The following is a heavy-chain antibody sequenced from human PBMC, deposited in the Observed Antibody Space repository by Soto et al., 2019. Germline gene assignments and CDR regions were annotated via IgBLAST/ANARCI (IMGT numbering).Heavy chain of an antibody. J-gene: IGHJ4*02. CDR1: GGSISSYY. V-gene: IGHV4-59*08. Sequence: SETLSLTGTVSGGSISSYYCSWIRQPPGKGLEWIGDIYYSGSTNYNPSLKSRVTISVDTSKNQFSLKLSSVTAADTAVYYCARLVWRGSTVTKIDYWGQETLVTVSS. CDR3: ARLVWRGSTVTKIDY. D-gene: IGHD4-17*01. CDR2: IYYSGST.